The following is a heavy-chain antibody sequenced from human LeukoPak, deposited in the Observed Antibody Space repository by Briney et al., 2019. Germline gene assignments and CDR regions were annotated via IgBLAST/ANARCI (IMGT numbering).Heavy chain of an antibody. J-gene: IGHJ4*02. V-gene: IGHV3-23*01. D-gene: IGHD6-25*01. CDR2: ISGSGSST. CDR3: AHLAANIFDY. CDR1: GFTFSSYA. Sequence: PGGSLTLSCAASGFTFSSYAMSWGRQAPGKGLEWVSAISGSGSSTYYAGSVRGRFTTSRDNSKRTVYLQMNSLRVEDTAVYYCAHLAANIFDYSGQGTLVTASS.